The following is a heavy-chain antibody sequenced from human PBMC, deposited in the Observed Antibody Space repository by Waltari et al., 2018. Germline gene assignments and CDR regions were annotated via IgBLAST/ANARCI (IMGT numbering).Heavy chain of an antibody. CDR1: GFTFSSYD. D-gene: IGHD4-4*01. Sequence: EVQLVESGGGLVQPGGSLRLSCAASGFTFSSYDMHCVRQATGKGLEWVSAIGTAGDTYYPGSVKGRFTISRENAKNSLYLQMNSLRAGDTAVYYCARRDYNWYFDLWGRGTLVTVSS. J-gene: IGHJ2*01. CDR3: ARRDYNWYFDL. CDR2: IGTAGDT. V-gene: IGHV3-13*01.